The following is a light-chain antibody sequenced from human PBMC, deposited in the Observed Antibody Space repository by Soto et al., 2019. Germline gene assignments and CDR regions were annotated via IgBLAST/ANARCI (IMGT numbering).Light chain of an antibody. J-gene: IGLJ1*01. CDR1: SSDVGGYNY. V-gene: IGLV2-14*01. Sequence: QSVVTQPASVSGSPGQSITISCTGTSSDVGGYNYVSWYQQHPGKAPKLMIYDVSNRPSGVSNRFSGSKSGNTASLTISELQAEDEADYYCSSYTSSSTRVFGTGTKVTVL. CDR3: SSYTSSSTRV. CDR2: DVS.